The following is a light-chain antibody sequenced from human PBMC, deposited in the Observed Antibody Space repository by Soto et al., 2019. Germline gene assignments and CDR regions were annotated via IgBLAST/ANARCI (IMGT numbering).Light chain of an antibody. CDR2: DIS. Sequence: EIVLTQFPATLSLSPGDRATLSCRASQSVPSYLAWYQQKPGQAPRPLVYDISNRATGIPARFTGRGSGTDFTLTISSLEPEDSAVYYGQQRNAWPRNTFGQGTKLEI. V-gene: IGKV3-11*01. CDR1: QSVPSY. J-gene: IGKJ2*01. CDR3: QQRNAWPRNT.